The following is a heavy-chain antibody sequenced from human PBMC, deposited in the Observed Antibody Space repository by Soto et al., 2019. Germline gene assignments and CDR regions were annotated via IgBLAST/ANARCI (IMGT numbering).Heavy chain of an antibody. CDR3: ALGSLRQAGSDY. CDR2: FDPEDGET. CDR1: GYTLTELS. J-gene: IGHJ4*02. V-gene: IGHV1-24*01. D-gene: IGHD3-10*01. Sequence: AASVKVSCKVSGYTLTELSMHWVRQAPGKGLEWMGGFDPEDGETIYAQKFQGRVTMTEDTSTDTAYMELSSLRSEDTAVYYCALGSLRQAGSDYCGQGTLVTVSS.